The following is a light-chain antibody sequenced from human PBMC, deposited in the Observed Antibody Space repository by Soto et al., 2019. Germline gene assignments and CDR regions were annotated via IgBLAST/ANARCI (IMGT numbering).Light chain of an antibody. V-gene: IGKV1-39*01. Sequence: DIQMTQSPSSLSASVADRVTISCRASQSVVGYLNWYQQTPGKAPKLLIYAASSLRSGVPSRFSGSGSATDFSFTISSLQPEDFGIYYCQQSYITPFTFGSGDHVDI. CDR1: QSVVGY. CDR3: QQSYITPFT. CDR2: AAS. J-gene: IGKJ3*01.